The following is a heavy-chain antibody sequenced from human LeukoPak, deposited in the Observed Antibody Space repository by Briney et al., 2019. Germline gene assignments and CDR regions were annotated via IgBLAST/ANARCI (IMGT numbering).Heavy chain of an antibody. D-gene: IGHD3-22*01. V-gene: IGHV3-30*18. Sequence: PGRSLRLSCAASGFTFSSYGMHWVRQAPGKGLEWVAVISYDGSNKYYADSVKGRFTISRDNSKNTLYLQMNSLRAEDTAVYYCAKDRNYYDRPGAFDIWGQGTMVTVSS. CDR1: GFTFSSYG. CDR3: AKDRNYYDRPGAFDI. CDR2: ISYDGSNK. J-gene: IGHJ3*02.